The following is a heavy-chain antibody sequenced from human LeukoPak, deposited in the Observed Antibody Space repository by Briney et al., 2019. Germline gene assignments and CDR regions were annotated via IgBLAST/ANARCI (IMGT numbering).Heavy chain of an antibody. D-gene: IGHD4-23*01. CDR2: IRYDGSNK. CDR3: AIQSTVVTPRNFDY. CDR1: GFTFSSYS. Sequence: PGGSLRLSCAASGFTFSSYSMNWVRQAPGKGLEWVAFIRYDGSNKYYADSVKGRFTISRDNSKNTLYLQMNSLRAEDTAVYYCAIQSTVVTPRNFDYWGQGTLVTVSS. V-gene: IGHV3-30*02. J-gene: IGHJ4*02.